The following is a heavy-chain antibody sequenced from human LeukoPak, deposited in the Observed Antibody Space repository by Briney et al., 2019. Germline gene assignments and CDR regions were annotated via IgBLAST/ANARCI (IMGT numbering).Heavy chain of an antibody. J-gene: IGHJ4*02. CDR2: ISSSGSNI. V-gene: IGHV3-11*01. CDR3: ARRGDYSDY. Sequence: GGSLRLSCAASGFTFSDYYMSWIRQAPGKGLECVLHISSSGSNIYYADSVKGRFTISRDNAKNSLYLQINSLRAEDTAVYYCARRGDYSDYWGQGTLVTVSS. CDR1: GFTFSDYY. D-gene: IGHD3-16*01.